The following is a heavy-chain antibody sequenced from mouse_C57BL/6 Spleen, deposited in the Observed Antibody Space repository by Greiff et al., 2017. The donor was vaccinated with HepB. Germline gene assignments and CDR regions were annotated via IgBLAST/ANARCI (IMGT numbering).Heavy chain of an antibody. V-gene: IGHV5-9*01. D-gene: IGHD2-4*01. CDR3: ARHVDDYDERTWFAY. CDR2: ISGGGGNT. J-gene: IGHJ3*01. Sequence: EVQRVESGGGLVKPGGSLKLSCAASGFTFSSYTMSWVRQTPEKRLEWVATISGGGGNTYYPDSVKGRFTISRDNAKNTLYLQMSSLRSEDTALYYCARHVDDYDERTWFAYWGQGTLVTVSA. CDR1: GFTFSSYT.